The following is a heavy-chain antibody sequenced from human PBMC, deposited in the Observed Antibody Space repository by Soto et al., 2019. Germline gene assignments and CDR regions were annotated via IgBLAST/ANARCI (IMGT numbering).Heavy chain of an antibody. CDR2: INHSGST. CDR3: ARGCGITTIKDFDY. J-gene: IGHJ4*02. Sequence: SETLSLTCAVYVGSFSGYYWSLIRQPPGKGLEWIGEINHSGSTNYNPSLKSRVTISVDTSKNQFSLKLSSVTAADTAVYYCARGCGITTIKDFDYWGQGTLVT. V-gene: IGHV4-34*01. CDR1: VGSFSGYY. D-gene: IGHD3-22*01.